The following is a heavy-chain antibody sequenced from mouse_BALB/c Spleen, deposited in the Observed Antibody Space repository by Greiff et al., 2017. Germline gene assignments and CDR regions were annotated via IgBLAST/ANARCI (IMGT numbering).Heavy chain of an antibody. Sequence: VQLKESGPGLVKPSQSLSLTCTVTGYSITSDYAWNWIRQFPGNKLEWMGYISYSGSTSYNPSLKSRISITRDTSKNQFFLQLNSVTTEDTATYYCARSPSSYWYFDVWGAGTTVTVSS. CDR1: GYSITSDYA. D-gene: IGHD1-1*01. J-gene: IGHJ1*01. V-gene: IGHV3-2*02. CDR3: ARSPSSYWYFDV. CDR2: ISYSGST.